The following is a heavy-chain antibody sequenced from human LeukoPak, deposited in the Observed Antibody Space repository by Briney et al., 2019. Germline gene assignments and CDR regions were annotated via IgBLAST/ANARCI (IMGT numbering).Heavy chain of an antibody. V-gene: IGHV3-15*01. Sequence: PGGSLRLSCAVSGSTFSNSWMSWVRQAPGKGLEWVGRIKSKTDGGTTDYAAPVKGRFTISRDDSKNTLYLQMNSLKTEDTAVYYCTTDVMITTDPWTLFDYWGQGTLVTVSS. D-gene: IGHD3-16*01. J-gene: IGHJ4*02. CDR1: GSTFSNSW. CDR2: IKSKTDGGTT. CDR3: TTDVMITTDPWTLFDY.